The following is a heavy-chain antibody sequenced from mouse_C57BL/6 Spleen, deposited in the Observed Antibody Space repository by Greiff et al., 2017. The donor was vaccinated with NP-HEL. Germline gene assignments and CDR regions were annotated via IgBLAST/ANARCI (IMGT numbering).Heavy chain of an antibody. Sequence: QVQLQQPGAELVKPGASVKLSCKASGYTFTSYWMHWVKQRPGQGLEWIGMLHPNSGSTNYNEKFTSKATLTVDTSSSTAYMQLSSLTSEDAAVYYCARERLRNWYFDVWGTGTTVTVSS. V-gene: IGHV1-64*01. CDR1: GYTFTSYW. J-gene: IGHJ1*03. CDR3: ARERLRNWYFDV. D-gene: IGHD1-1*01. CDR2: LHPNSGST.